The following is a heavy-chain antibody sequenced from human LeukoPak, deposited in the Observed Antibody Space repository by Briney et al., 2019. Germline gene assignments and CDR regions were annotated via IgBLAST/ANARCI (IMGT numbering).Heavy chain of an antibody. Sequence: SETLSLTCTVSGDSITNNNYYWSWIRQPPGKGLEWIGYIYYSGSTNYNPSLKSRVTISVDTSKNQFSLKLSSVTAADTAVYYCARLWGSYYFDYWGQGTLVTVSS. V-gene: IGHV4-61*05. J-gene: IGHJ4*02. CDR2: IYYSGST. CDR1: GDSITNNNYY. CDR3: ARLWGSYYFDY. D-gene: IGHD2-21*01.